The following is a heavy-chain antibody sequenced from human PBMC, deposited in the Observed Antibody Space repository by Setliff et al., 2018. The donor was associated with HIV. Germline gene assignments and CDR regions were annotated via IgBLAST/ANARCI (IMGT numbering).Heavy chain of an antibody. CDR2: INPNMGDT. CDR1: GYKFTGHH. CDR3: ARQDIPTGYYLFDY. D-gene: IGHD3-9*01. Sequence: KVSCKASGYKFTGHHIQWMRQAPGQGLEWMGRINPNMGDTQYAQKFQGRIIMTRDTSINTVYMELSSLTSDDTTLYYCARQDIPTGYYLFDYWGQGTQVTVSS. J-gene: IGHJ4*02. V-gene: IGHV1-2*06.